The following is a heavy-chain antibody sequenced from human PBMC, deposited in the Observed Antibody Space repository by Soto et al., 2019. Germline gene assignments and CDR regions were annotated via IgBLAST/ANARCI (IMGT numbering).Heavy chain of an antibody. V-gene: IGHV3-7*01. D-gene: IGHD6-19*01. CDR3: VAGSGWLPDF. J-gene: IGHJ4*02. CDR1: AFTSSTYW. Sequence: EVQLVESGGGLVQPGGSLILSCAASAFTSSTYWMNWVRHAPGKGLECVAIINQDGSESHFVDSVRVRFSISRDNAKKSMYLQMNSLRPDDTAVYYCVAGSGWLPDFWGQGTLVTVSS. CDR2: INQDGSES.